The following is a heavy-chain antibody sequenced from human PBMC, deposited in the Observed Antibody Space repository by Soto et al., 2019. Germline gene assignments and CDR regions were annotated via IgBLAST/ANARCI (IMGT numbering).Heavy chain of an antibody. CDR1: GFTFSSYA. CDR3: ARDGSSSSGYYYYGMDV. D-gene: IGHD6-6*01. J-gene: IGHJ6*02. V-gene: IGHV3-30-3*01. Sequence: QVQLVESGGGVVQPGRSLRLSCAASGFTFSSYAMHWVRQAPGKGLEWVAVISYDGSNKYYADSVKGRFTISRDNSKNTLYLQMNSLRAEDTAVYYCARDGSSSSGYYYYGMDVWGQGTMVTVSS. CDR2: ISYDGSNK.